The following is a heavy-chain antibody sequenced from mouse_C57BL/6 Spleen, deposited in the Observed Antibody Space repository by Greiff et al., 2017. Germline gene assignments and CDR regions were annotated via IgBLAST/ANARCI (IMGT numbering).Heavy chain of an antibody. D-gene: IGHD2-1*01. CDR2: IYPRDGST. J-gene: IGHJ3*01. CDR3: AVLYGSYSAWFAD. V-gene: IGHV1-85*01. Sequence: QVQLQQSGPELVKPGASVKLSCKASGYTFTSYDINWVKQRPGQGLEWIGRIYPRDGSTKYNEKFKGKDTLTVDKSSSTAYMELRSLTSEDAAVYFCAVLYGSYSAWFADWGQGTLVTVSA. CDR1: GYTFTSYD.